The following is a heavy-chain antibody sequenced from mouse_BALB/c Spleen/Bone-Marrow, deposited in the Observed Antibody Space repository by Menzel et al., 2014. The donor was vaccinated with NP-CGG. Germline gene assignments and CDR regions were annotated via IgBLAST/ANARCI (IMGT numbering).Heavy chain of an antibody. D-gene: IGHD3-2*01. J-gene: IGHJ2*01. CDR1: GHTFTEYT. CDR2: INPNNGGT. V-gene: IGHV1-18*01. Sequence: EVQLQQSGPELVKPGASVKISCKTSGHTFTEYTMHWVKQSHGKSLEWIGVINPNNGGTSYNQKFKGKATLTVDKSSSTAYMELRSLTSEDSAVYYCLRQLGLSFDYWGQGTTLTVSS. CDR3: LRQLGLSFDY.